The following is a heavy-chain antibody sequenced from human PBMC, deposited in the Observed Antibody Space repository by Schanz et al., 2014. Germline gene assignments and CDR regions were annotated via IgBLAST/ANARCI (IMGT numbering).Heavy chain of an antibody. CDR3: ARDGGRDGYNLAFDV. V-gene: IGHV3-33*08. D-gene: IGHD5-12*01. CDR1: GFSFSGFG. J-gene: IGHJ3*01. CDR2: IWYDGNNK. Sequence: VQLVESGGGLVKPGRSLRLSCAGSGFSFSGFGMHWVRQAPGKGLEWVAVIWYDGNNKFYADSVKGRFIISRDSSKNTLFLQMNSLRAEDTAVYFCARDGGRDGYNLAFDVWGQGTLVTVSS.